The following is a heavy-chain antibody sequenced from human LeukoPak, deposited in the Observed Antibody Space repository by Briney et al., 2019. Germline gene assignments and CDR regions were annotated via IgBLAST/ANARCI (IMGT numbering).Heavy chain of an antibody. V-gene: IGHV4-61*01. D-gene: IGHD3-10*01. J-gene: IGHJ5*02. CDR3: ASRRGYNWFDP. CDR2: IYYSGST. CDR1: GGSVSSGSYY. Sequence: SETLSLTCTVSGGSVSSGSYYWSWIRQPPGKGLEWIGYIYYSGSTNYNPSLKSRVTISVDTSKNQFSPKLNSVTAADTAMYYCASRRGYNWFDPWGQGTLVTVSS.